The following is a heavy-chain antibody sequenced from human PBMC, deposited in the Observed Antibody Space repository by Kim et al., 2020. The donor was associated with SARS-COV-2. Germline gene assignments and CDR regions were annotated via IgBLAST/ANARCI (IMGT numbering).Heavy chain of an antibody. D-gene: IGHD3-22*01. CDR3: ARGYYYDSSGYYYRYFDL. J-gene: IGHJ2*01. Sequence: SETLSLTCTVSGGSISSYYWSWIRQPPGKGLEWIGYIYYSGSTNYNPSLKSRVTISVDTSKNQFSLKLSSVTAVDTAVYYCARGYYYDSSGYYYRYFDLWGRGTLVTVSS. CDR1: GGSISSYY. CDR2: IYYSGST. V-gene: IGHV4-59*13.